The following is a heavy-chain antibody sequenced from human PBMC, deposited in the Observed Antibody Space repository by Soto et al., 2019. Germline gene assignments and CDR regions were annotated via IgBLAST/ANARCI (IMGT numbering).Heavy chain of an antibody. Sequence: GGSLRLSCVASGLTFGRRAISWVRQSPGEGLEWVSTITDPGGDAKYADSVRGRFAISRDNSKNTLYLQMSALRAEDSAIYFCVRGSKVSYQGTGISDFWGRGTLVTVSS. CDR2: ITDPGGDA. CDR3: VRGSKVSYQGTGISDF. CDR1: GLTFGRRA. V-gene: IGHV3-23*01. J-gene: IGHJ4*02. D-gene: IGHD1-1*01.